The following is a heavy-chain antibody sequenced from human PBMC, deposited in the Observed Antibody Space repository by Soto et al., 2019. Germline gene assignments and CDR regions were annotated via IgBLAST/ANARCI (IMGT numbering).Heavy chain of an antibody. CDR3: SRVRGWFDP. V-gene: IGHV4-34*01. Sequence: SETLSLTCAVYGGTFSGYYWNWIRQPPGKGLEWIGEIDHSGDTTYNPSLKSRFPISVGTYKNQLTLRLTSVTAADTAVYYCSRVRGWFDPWGQGTMVTVSS. J-gene: IGHJ5*02. D-gene: IGHD3-3*01. CDR1: GGTFSGYY. CDR2: IDHSGDT.